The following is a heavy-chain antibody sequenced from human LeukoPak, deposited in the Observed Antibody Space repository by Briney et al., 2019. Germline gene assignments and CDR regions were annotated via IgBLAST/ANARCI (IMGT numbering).Heavy chain of an antibody. V-gene: IGHV1-2*02. J-gene: IGHJ4*02. D-gene: IGHD4-17*01. CDR2: INPNSGDT. Sequence: GVSVKVSCKTSGYIFTGYYIHWVRQAPGQGLEWMGWINPNSGDTNYAQKFQARVTTTRDTSITTAYMELSRLTSDDTAVYYCARGGYGDDLLFDYWGQGTLVTVSS. CDR3: ARGGYGDDLLFDY. CDR1: GYIFTGYY.